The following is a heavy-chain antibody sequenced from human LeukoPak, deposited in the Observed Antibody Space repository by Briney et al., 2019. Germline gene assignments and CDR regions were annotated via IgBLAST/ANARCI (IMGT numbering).Heavy chain of an antibody. J-gene: IGHJ4*02. V-gene: IGHV3-7*01. CDR1: GFTFSSYW. CDR2: IKQDGSEK. D-gene: IGHD3-9*01. CDR3: ARDNADYDILTGYYYIFDY. Sequence: GGSLRLSCAASGFTFSSYWMSWVRQAPGKGLEWVANIKQDGSEKYYVDSVKGRITISRDNAKNSLYLQMNSLRAEDTAVYYCARDNADYDILTGYYYIFDYWGQGTLVTVSS.